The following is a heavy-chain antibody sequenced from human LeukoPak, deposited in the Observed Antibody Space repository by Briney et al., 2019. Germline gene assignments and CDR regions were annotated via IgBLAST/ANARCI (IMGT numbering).Heavy chain of an antibody. CDR1: NESFSGYS. V-gene: IGHV4-34*01. Sequence: SETLSLTCAVYNESFSGYSWSWIRQPPGKGLEWIGDINHSANMRYNPSLKSRVSLSVDTSKSQFSLKLSSVTAADTAIYYCVYVGLTATIREDCWGQGTLVTVSS. CDR3: VYVGLTATIREDC. CDR2: INHSANM. J-gene: IGHJ4*02. D-gene: IGHD5-12*01.